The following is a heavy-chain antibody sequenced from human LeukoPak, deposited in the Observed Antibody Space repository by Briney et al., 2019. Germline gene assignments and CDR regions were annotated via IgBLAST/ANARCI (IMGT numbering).Heavy chain of an antibody. CDR3: ARLAGTQYDYAPPDI. J-gene: IGHJ3*02. CDR1: GYTFTSNY. CDR2: INPNSGGT. V-gene: IGHV1-2*06. D-gene: IGHD3-16*01. Sequence: ASVKVSCKASGYTFTSNYIHWVRQAPGQGLEWMGRINPNSGGTNYAQKFQGRVTMTRDTSISTAYMELSRLRSDDTAVYYCARLAGTQYDYAPPDIWGQGTMVTVSS.